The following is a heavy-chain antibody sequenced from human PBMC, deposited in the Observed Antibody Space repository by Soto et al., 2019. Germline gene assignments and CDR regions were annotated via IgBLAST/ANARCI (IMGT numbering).Heavy chain of an antibody. Sequence: GGSLRLSCAASGFTFSSYAMHWVRQAPGKGLEWVAVISYDGSNKYYADSVKGRFTISRDNSKNTLYLQMNSLRAEDTAVYYCAKGFLEWLLRGYFYEWGQGTLVTVSA. J-gene: IGHJ4*02. CDR3: AKGFLEWLLRGYFYE. CDR1: GFTFSSYA. V-gene: IGHV3-30-3*01. CDR2: ISYDGSNK. D-gene: IGHD3-3*01.